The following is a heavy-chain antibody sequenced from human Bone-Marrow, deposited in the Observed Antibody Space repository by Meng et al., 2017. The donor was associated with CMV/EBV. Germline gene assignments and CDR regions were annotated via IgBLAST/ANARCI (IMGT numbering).Heavy chain of an antibody. CDR3: ARGGGGAKVDF. J-gene: IGHJ4*02. CDR2: VSADNGDT. CDR1: GYIFGEYD. V-gene: IGHV1-18*01. Sequence: ASVKVSCKTSGYIFGEYDINWVRQAPGQGLEWMGCVSADNGDTKYAQKVQDRVRLTRDTYTKTAYMELRTLRAEDTAIYDCARGGGGAKVDFWGQGTRVTVSS. D-gene: IGHD3-10*01.